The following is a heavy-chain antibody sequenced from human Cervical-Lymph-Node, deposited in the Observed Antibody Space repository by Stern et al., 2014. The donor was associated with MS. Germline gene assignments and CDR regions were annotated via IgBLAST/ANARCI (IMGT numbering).Heavy chain of an antibody. V-gene: IGHV4-31*03. D-gene: IGHD3-22*01. Sequence: QVQLQESGPGLVKPSQTLSLTCTVSGGSIHSGGYCWSWIRHAPGKGLEWLGAISYGGPTYYNPSLKSRIVISVDTSTNQFSLELSSVTAADTAVYYCASNYSDSSGYYYAWYYWGQGTLVTVSS. J-gene: IGHJ4*02. CDR1: GGSIHSGGYC. CDR2: ISYGGPT. CDR3: ASNYSDSSGYYYAWYY.